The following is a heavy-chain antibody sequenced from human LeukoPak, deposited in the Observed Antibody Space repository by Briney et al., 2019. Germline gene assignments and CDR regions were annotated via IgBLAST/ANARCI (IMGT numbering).Heavy chain of an antibody. CDR1: GGSISSYY. V-gene: IGHV4-4*07. J-gene: IGHJ4*02. CDR2: IHTTGST. D-gene: IGHD5-18*01. Sequence: SETLSLTCTVSGGSISSYYWSWIRQPAGKGLEWIGRIHTTGSTNYNSSLNSRVTMSVDTSKNQFSLKVSSVTAADTAMYYCAREAENNYGRTLDYWGQGTLVTVSS. CDR3: AREAENNYGRTLDY.